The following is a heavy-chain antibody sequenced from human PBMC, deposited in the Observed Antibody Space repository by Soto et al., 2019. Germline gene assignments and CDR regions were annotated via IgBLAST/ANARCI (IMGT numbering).Heavy chain of an antibody. CDR3: ARSTRGYSGYASHIDN. CDR2: INHSGST. D-gene: IGHD5-12*01. Sequence: PSETLSLTCAVYGGSFSGYYWTWIRQPPGTGLEWIGEINHSGSTNYNPSLKSRVTISVDTSKNHFSLNLSSVTAADTAVYYCARSTRGYSGYASHIDNWGQGTQVTVSS. V-gene: IGHV4-34*01. CDR1: GGSFSGYY. J-gene: IGHJ4*02.